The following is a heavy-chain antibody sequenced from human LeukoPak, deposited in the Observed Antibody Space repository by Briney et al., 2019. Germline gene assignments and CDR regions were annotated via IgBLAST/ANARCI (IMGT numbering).Heavy chain of an antibody. CDR1: GFTFSNYA. CDR2: ISGNGGST. V-gene: IGHV3-23*01. Sequence: GGSLRLSCVASGFTFSNYAMSWVRRAPGKGLERVSAISGNGGSTNYADSAKGRFTISRDNSKNTLYLQMNSLRADDTAVYYCAKDQGGGRSITIVGDTRGDFDYWGQGTLVTVSS. D-gene: IGHD1-26*01. J-gene: IGHJ4*02. CDR3: AKDQGGGRSITIVGDTRGDFDY.